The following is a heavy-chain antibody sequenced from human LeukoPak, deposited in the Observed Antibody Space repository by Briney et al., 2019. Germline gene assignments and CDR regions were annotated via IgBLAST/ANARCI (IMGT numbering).Heavy chain of an antibody. Sequence: ASVKVSCKTSGYTFTSYGISWVRQAPGQGLEWMGCINPNSGGTDYAQKFQGRVTMTRDTSISTAYMELSRLTSDDTAVYYCAGLSGYDPYYFDYWGQGTLVAVSS. CDR3: AGLSGYDPYYFDY. J-gene: IGHJ4*02. CDR1: GYTFTSYG. V-gene: IGHV1-2*02. CDR2: INPNSGGT. D-gene: IGHD5-12*01.